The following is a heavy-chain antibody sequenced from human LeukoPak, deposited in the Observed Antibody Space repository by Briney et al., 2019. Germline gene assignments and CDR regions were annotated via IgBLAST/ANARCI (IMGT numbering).Heavy chain of an antibody. CDR1: GFTFSSYW. CDR2: INSDGSST. Sequence: PGGSLRLSCAASGFTFSSYWMHWVRQAPGKGLVWVSRINSDGSSTSYADSVKGRFTISRDNAKNTLYLQMNSLRAEDTAVYYCARDKGEYYDSSGYSVDYWGQGTLVTVSS. CDR3: ARDKGEYYDSSGYSVDY. D-gene: IGHD3-22*01. V-gene: IGHV3-74*01. J-gene: IGHJ4*02.